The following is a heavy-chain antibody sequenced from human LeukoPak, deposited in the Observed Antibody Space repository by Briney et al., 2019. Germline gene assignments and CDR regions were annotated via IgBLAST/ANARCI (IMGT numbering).Heavy chain of an antibody. V-gene: IGHV3-48*03. Sequence: GGSLTLSCEDSGFTFRSYEMNWVRQAPGKGLEWIAYLSSSGSAFSYADSVRGRFTISRDNAKNSLYLQMNSLRAEDTAVYYCAELGITMIGGVWGKGTTVTISS. J-gene: IGHJ6*04. CDR2: LSSSGSAF. D-gene: IGHD3-10*02. CDR1: GFTFRSYE. CDR3: AELGITMIGGV.